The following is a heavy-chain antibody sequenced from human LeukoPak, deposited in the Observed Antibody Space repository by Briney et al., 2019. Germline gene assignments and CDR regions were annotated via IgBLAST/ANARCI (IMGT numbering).Heavy chain of an antibody. CDR3: ARYIAAHLGAFDP. CDR2: IDPSDSYT. V-gene: IGHV5-10-1*01. Sequence: GESLKISCKGSGYSFTNYWISWVRQMPGEGLEWMGRIDPSDSYTHYSPSFEGHVTISADKSISTAYLQWSRLKASDTAMYYCARYIAAHLGAFDPWGQGTLVTVSS. CDR1: GYSFTNYW. D-gene: IGHD5-12*01. J-gene: IGHJ5*02.